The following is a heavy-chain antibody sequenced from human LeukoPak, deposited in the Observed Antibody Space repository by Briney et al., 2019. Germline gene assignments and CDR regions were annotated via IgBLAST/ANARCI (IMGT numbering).Heavy chain of an antibody. CDR2: IQFDEGKK. CDR1: GFTFRNYN. CDR3: VKVDCGGAGCCRPES. D-gene: IGHD2-21*01. V-gene: IGHV3-30*02. Sequence: PGGSLRLSCAASGFTFRNYNMHWVRQAPGKGLEWVAFIQFDEGKKVYADSVEGRFTVSRDNSKNTLYLEIDRLRAEDTAVFYCVKVDCGGAGCCRPESWGQGTRVTVSS. J-gene: IGHJ5*02.